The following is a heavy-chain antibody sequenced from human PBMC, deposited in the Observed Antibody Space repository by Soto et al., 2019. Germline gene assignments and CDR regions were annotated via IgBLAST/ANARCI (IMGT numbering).Heavy chain of an antibody. D-gene: IGHD3-10*01. V-gene: IGHV3-7*01. CDR3: ARTIGARFGSDAFNI. CDR2: IKQDGSGK. Sequence: GGSRRLSCAASRFTFSSDWMSWVRQAPGKGLSWVANIKQDGSGKYYVDSVKGRFTISRDNAKTSLYLQVNSLRAEDTAVYYCARTIGARFGSDAFNIWGQGPMVT. CDR1: RFTFSSDW. J-gene: IGHJ3*02.